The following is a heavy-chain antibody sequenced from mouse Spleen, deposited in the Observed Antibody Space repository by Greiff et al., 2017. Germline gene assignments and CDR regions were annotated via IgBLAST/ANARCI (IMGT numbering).Heavy chain of an antibody. D-gene: IGHD4-1*01. J-gene: IGHJ2*01. CDR1: GYTFTDYY. V-gene: IGHV1-26*01. Sequence: VQLQQSGPELVKPGASVKISCKASGYTFTDYYMNWVKQSHGKSLEWIGDINPNNGGTSYNQKFKGKATLTVDKSSSTAYMELRSLTSEDSAVYYCARFGVGLYYFDYWGQGTTLTVSS. CDR2: INPNNGGT. CDR3: ARFGVGLYYFDY.